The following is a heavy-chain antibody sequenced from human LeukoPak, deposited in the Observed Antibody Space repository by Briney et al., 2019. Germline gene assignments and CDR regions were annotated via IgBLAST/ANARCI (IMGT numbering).Heavy chain of an antibody. CDR2: IYYSGST. V-gene: IGHV4-59*01. CDR1: GGSISSYY. Sequence: SETLSLTCTVSGGSISSYYWSWIRQPPGKGLEWIGYIYYSGSTNYNPSLKSRVTISVDTSKNQFSLKLSSVTAADTAVYYCARISFPAPLSWIYYYYYYMDVWGKGTTVTVSS. CDR3: ARISFPAPLSWIYYYYYYMDV. D-gene: IGHD2-2*01. J-gene: IGHJ6*03.